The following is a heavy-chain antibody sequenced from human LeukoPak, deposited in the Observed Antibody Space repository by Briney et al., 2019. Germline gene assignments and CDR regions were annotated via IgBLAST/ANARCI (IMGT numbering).Heavy chain of an antibody. D-gene: IGHD5-24*01. V-gene: IGHV6-1*01. J-gene: IGHJ4*02. Sequence: SQTLSLTCAISGDSVSSNSAAWNWIRQSPSRGLEWLGRTYYRSKWYNDYAVSVKSRITINPDTSKNQFSLQLNSVTPEDTAVYYCAREVEMAYSRARIFDYWGQGTLVTVSS. CDR2: TYYRSKWYN. CDR1: GDSVSSNSAA. CDR3: AREVEMAYSRARIFDY.